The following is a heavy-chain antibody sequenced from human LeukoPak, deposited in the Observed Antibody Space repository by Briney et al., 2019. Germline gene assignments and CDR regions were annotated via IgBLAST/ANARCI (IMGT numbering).Heavy chain of an antibody. V-gene: IGHV3-30*19. CDR3: ARGRNVDTSMVNDY. J-gene: IGHJ4*02. CDR1: GFTFSSYG. Sequence: GGSLRLSCAASGFTFSSYGMHWVRQAPGKGLEWVTVISYDGINKYYADSVKGRFTISRDNSKNTVYLQMNSLRGEDTAVYYCARGRNVDTSMVNDYWGQGTLVTVSS. CDR2: ISYDGINK. D-gene: IGHD5-18*01.